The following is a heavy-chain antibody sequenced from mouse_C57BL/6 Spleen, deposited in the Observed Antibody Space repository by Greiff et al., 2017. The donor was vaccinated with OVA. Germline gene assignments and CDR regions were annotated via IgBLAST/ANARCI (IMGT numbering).Heavy chain of an antibody. V-gene: IGHV1-64*01. J-gene: IGHJ4*01. CDR1: GYTFTSYW. CDR3: ARSDPHYAMDY. CDR2: IHPNSGST. Sequence: VQLQQPGAELVKPGASVKLSCKASGYTFTSYWMHWVKQRPGQGLEWIGMIHPNSGSTNYNEKFKSKATLTVDKSSSTAYMQLSSLTSEDSAVYYCARSDPHYAMDYWGQGTSVTVSS.